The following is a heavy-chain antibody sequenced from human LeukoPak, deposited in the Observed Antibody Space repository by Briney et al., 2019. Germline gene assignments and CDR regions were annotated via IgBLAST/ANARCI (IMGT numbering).Heavy chain of an antibody. D-gene: IGHD2/OR15-2a*01. CDR2: ISSSSSYI. CDR3: AKVDERLSPFANIDY. J-gene: IGHJ4*02. V-gene: IGHV3-21*01. CDR1: GFTFSSYS. Sequence: PGGSLRLSCAASGFTFSSYSMNWVRQAPGKGLEWVSSISSSSSYIYYADSVKGRFTISRDNSKNTLSLQMDSLRAEDTAVYFCAKVDERLSPFANIDYWGQGTLVTVSS.